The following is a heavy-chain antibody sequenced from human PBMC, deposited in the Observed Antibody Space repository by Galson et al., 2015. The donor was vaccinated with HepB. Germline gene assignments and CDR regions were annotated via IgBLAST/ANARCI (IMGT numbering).Heavy chain of an antibody. Sequence: SLRLSCAASGFTFSSYGMHWVRQAPGKGLEWVAVISYDGSNKYYADSVKGRFTISRDNSKNTLYLQMNSLRAEDTAVYYCAKQGGYSYGFLAPRDAFDIWGQGTMVTVSS. CDR3: AKQGGYSYGFLAPRDAFDI. CDR1: GFTFSSYG. J-gene: IGHJ3*02. V-gene: IGHV3-30*18. CDR2: ISYDGSNK. D-gene: IGHD5-18*01.